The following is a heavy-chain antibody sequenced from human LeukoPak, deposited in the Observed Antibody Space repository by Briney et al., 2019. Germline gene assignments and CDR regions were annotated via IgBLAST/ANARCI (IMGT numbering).Heavy chain of an antibody. J-gene: IGHJ4*02. CDR1: GGSISSYY. Sequence: SQTLSLTCTVSGGSISSYYWSWIRQPPGKGLEWIGYIYYSGSTNYNPSLKSRVTISVDTSKNQFSLKLSFVTAADTAVYYCARDAFGGLPDYWGQGTLVTVSS. CDR2: IYYSGST. CDR3: ARDAFGGLPDY. V-gene: IGHV4-59*01. D-gene: IGHD3-16*01.